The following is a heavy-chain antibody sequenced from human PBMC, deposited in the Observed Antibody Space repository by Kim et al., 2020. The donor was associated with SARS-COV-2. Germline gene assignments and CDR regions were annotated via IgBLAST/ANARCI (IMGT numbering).Heavy chain of an antibody. V-gene: IGHV3-23*01. CDR2: ISDSGGSA. CDR1: GFTFSSYA. CDR3: AKRYCSGGSCYQAFDI. D-gene: IGHD2-15*01. Sequence: GGSLRLSCAASGFTFSSYAMSWVRQAPGKGLEWVSAISDSGGSAYYADSVKGRFTISRDSSKNTLYLQMNSLRVEDTAVYYCAKRYCSGGSCYQAFDIWGQGTMVTVSA. J-gene: IGHJ3*02.